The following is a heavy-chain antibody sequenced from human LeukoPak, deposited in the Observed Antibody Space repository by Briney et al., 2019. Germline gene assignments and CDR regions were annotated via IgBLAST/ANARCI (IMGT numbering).Heavy chain of an antibody. CDR3: AKGTGDSGSSIDY. Sequence: PGGSLRLSCAASGFTFSSYSMNWVRQAPGKGLEWVSSISSSSSYIYYADSVKGRFTISRDNAKNSLYLQMNSLRAEDTAVYYCAKGTGDSGSSIDYWGQGTLVTVSS. CDR2: ISSSSSYI. J-gene: IGHJ4*02. V-gene: IGHV3-21*04. CDR1: GFTFSSYS. D-gene: IGHD6-13*01.